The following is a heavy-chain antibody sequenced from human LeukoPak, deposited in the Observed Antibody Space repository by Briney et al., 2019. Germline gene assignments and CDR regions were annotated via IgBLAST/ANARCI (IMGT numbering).Heavy chain of an antibody. CDR3: ARDSAGTTGY. CDR2: ISSSSSYI. J-gene: IGHJ4*02. D-gene: IGHD1-7*01. Sequence: GGSLRLYCAASGFTFSSYSMNWVRQAPGKGLEWVSSISSSSSYIYYADSVKGRFTISRDNAKNSLYLQMNSLRAEDTAVYYCARDSAGTTGYWGQGTLVTVSS. CDR1: GFTFSSYS. V-gene: IGHV3-21*01.